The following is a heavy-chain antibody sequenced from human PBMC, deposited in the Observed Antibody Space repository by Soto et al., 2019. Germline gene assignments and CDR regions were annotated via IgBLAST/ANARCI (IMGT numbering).Heavy chain of an antibody. V-gene: IGHV1-18*01. CDR1: GFTFRNYC. CDR3: ARDIESVTAKHFFYYYAMDV. CDR2: VSANNGHT. J-gene: IGHJ6*02. D-gene: IGHD2-8*01. Sequence: ASVKVSCKASGFTFRNYCLNWVRQAPGQGLEWMGWVSANNGHTNYAQNLQGRVSMTTDTSTSTAYMELRGLTFDDTAVYYCARDIESVTAKHFFYYYAMDVWGQGTTVTVSS.